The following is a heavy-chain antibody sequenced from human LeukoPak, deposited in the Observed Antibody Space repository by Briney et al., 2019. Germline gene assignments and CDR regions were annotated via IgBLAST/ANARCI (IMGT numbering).Heavy chain of an antibody. D-gene: IGHD3-10*01. Sequence: PGGSLRLSCAASGFTFSSYWMSWVRQAPGKGLVWVANIKQDGSEKYYVDSVKGRFTISRDNAKNSLYLQMNSLRAEDTAVYYCARDYRRWFGELSLYDYWGQGTLVTVSS. J-gene: IGHJ4*02. CDR1: GFTFSSYW. V-gene: IGHV3-7*03. CDR3: ARDYRRWFGELSLYDY. CDR2: IKQDGSEK.